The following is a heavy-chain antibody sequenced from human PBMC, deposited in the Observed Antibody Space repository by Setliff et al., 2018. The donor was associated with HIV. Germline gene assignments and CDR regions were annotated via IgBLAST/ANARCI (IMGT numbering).Heavy chain of an antibody. V-gene: IGHV3-21*04. CDR1: GFTFSGYS. CDR3: ASRASHGAFDM. Sequence: GGSLRLSCAASGFTFSGYSMTWVRQAPGKGLEWVSAISGSSTYIYYADSVKGRFTISRDNAKNSLYPQMNSLRAEDTALYYCASRASHGAFDMWGQGTMVTVSS. CDR2: ISGSSTYI. J-gene: IGHJ3*02.